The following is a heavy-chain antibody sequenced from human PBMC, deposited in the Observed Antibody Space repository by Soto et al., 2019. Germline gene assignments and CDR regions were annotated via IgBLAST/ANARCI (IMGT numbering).Heavy chain of an antibody. Sequence: QVQLVQSGAEVKKPGASVKVSCKASGYTFTSYGISWVRQAPGQGLEWMGWISAYNGNTNYAQKLQGRVTMTTDTSTSTADMELRSLRSDDTAVYYCARAEPYSRSWYSGYFDLWGRGTLVTVSS. V-gene: IGHV1-18*01. CDR1: GYTFTSYG. J-gene: IGHJ2*01. D-gene: IGHD6-13*01. CDR2: ISAYNGNT. CDR3: ARAEPYSRSWYSGYFDL.